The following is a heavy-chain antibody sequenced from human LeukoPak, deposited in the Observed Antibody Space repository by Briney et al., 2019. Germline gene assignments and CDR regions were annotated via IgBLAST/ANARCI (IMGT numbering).Heavy chain of an antibody. V-gene: IGHV4-59*01. CDR2: IYYSGST. J-gene: IGHJ4*02. CDR3: ARSTGGDSSGYYGY. Sequence: SETLSLTCTVSGGSISSYYWSWIRQPPGKGLEWIGYIYYSGSTNYNPSLKSRVTISVDTSKNQFSLKLSSVTAADTAVYYCARSTGGDSSGYYGYWGQGTLVTVSS. D-gene: IGHD3-22*01. CDR1: GGSISSYY.